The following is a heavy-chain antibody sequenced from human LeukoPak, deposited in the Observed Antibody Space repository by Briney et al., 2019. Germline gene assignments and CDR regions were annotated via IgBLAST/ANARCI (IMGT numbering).Heavy chain of an antibody. CDR2: IYYSGST. J-gene: IGHJ4*02. CDR1: GGSFSGYY. D-gene: IGHD1-26*01. Sequence: TSETLSLTCAVYGGSFSGYYWSWIRQPPGKGLEWIGYIYYSGSTNYNPSLKSRVTISVDTSKNQFSLKLSSVTAADTAVYYCAREVGATNFDYWGQGTLVTVSS. V-gene: IGHV4-59*01. CDR3: AREVGATNFDY.